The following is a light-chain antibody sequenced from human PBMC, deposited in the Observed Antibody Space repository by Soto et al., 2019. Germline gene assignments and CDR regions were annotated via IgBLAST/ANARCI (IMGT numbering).Light chain of an antibody. V-gene: IGKV1-9*01. J-gene: IGKJ5*01. CDR3: QQLNSYPIT. CDR2: AAS. Sequence: DIQLTQSPSFLSASVGDRVTITCRASQGLSSDLAWYQQKPGKAPKLLIYAASTLQSGVPSRFSGSGPGTEFTLTISSLQPEDFATYYCQQLNSYPITFGHGTRLEIK. CDR1: QGLSSD.